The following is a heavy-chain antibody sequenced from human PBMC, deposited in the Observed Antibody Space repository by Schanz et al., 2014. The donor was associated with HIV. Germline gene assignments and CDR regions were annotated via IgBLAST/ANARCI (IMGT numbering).Heavy chain of an antibody. D-gene: IGHD3-3*01. J-gene: IGHJ4*02. Sequence: VQLVESGGGLVKPGRSLRLSCAPSGFPFGYAWMSWVRQAPGKGLEWVGLIKSKTDGGTTDYAAPVKGRFTISRDDSKNTLYLQMNSLKTEDTAVYFCTTRRVLGVVQDFWGRGTLVTVSS. V-gene: IGHV3-15*01. CDR2: IKSKTDGGTT. CDR3: TTRRVLGVVQDF. CDR1: GFPFGYAW.